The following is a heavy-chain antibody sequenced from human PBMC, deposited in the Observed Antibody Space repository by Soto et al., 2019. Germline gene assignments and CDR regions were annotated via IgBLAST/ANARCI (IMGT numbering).Heavy chain of an antibody. CDR3: ASRDCSGGSCYGPYYYSGMDV. Sequence: EVQLVETGGGLIQPGGSLRLSCAASGFTVSSNYMSWVRQAPGKGLEWVSVIYSGGSTYYADSVKGRFTISRDNSKNPMYLQMNSLSGEDTAVYYCASRDCSGGSCYGPYYYSGMDVWGQGTTVTVSS. D-gene: IGHD2-15*01. J-gene: IGHJ6*02. CDR2: IYSGGST. V-gene: IGHV3-53*02. CDR1: GFTVSSNY.